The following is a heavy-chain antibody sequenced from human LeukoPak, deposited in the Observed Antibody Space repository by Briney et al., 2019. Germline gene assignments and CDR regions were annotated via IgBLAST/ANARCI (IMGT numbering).Heavy chain of an antibody. J-gene: IGHJ5*01. CDR2: IYYSGNT. V-gene: IGHV4-39*01. Sequence: SETLSLTCTVSGASIISSVYYWGWIRQPPGKGLDCIGSIYYSGNTFYNPSLKSRVTISVDTSKNQFSLRLSSVTAADTAVYYCARSFCTSTNCYTNWFDSWGQGTLVTVSS. CDR1: GASIISSVYY. D-gene: IGHD2-2*01. CDR3: ARSFCTSTNCYTNWFDS.